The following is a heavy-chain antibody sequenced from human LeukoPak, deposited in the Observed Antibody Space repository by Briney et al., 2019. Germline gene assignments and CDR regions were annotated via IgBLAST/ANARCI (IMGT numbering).Heavy chain of an antibody. D-gene: IGHD4-17*01. Sequence: GGSLRLSCTASGFTFSVHQTSWVRQVPGKGLEWVATMNPDGRHTYYVDSVKGRFTISTDNAKNSLFLQMDSLRVEDTAVYYCADDCGDNWGQGTLVTVSS. J-gene: IGHJ1*01. CDR2: MNPDGRHT. CDR3: ADDCGDN. V-gene: IGHV3-7*01. CDR1: GFTFSVHQ.